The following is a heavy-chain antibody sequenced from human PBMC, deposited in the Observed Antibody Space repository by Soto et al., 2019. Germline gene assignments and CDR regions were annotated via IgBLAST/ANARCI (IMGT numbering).Heavy chain of an antibody. J-gene: IGHJ4*02. Sequence: TSETLSLTCTVSGGSISSYYWTWIRQPPGKGLEWIGYINYSGSTYYNPSLKSRVAISLDRPRNQFSLKLSSVTAADTAVYYCARGDYPDSSTYCRSDYYFDNWGLGTLVTVS. CDR2: INYSGST. CDR3: ARGDYPDSSTYCRSDYYFDN. CDR1: GGSISSYY. D-gene: IGHD2-15*01. V-gene: IGHV4-59*01.